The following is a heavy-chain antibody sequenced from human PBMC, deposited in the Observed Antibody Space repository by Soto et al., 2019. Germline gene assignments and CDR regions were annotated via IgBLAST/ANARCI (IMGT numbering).Heavy chain of an antibody. CDR2: IIPIFGTA. V-gene: IGHV1-69*13. J-gene: IGHJ6*02. CDR1: GGTFSSYA. CDR3: ARDGVGVTIFGVVNYYYYGMDV. D-gene: IGHD3-3*01. Sequence: SVKVSCKASGGTFSSYAISWVRQAPGQGLEWMGGIIPIFGTANYAQKFQGRVTITADESTSTAYMELSSLRSEDTAVYYCARDGVGVTIFGVVNYYYYGMDVWGQGTTVTVSS.